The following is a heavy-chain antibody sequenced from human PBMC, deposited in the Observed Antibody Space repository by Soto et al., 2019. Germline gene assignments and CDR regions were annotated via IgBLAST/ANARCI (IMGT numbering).Heavy chain of an antibody. CDR3: AKGGDYGDYYY. D-gene: IGHD4-17*01. Sequence: QVQLVESGGGVVQPGRSLRLSCAASGFTFRSYGMDWVRQAPGKGLEWVAVISYDGSNKYYADSVKGRFTISRDNSKNTLYLQMNSLRAEDTAVYYCAKGGDYGDYYYWGQGTLVTVSS. CDR1: GFTFRSYG. CDR2: ISYDGSNK. V-gene: IGHV3-30*18. J-gene: IGHJ4*02.